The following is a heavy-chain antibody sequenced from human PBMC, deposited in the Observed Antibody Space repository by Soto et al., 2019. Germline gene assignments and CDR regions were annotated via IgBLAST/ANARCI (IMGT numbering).Heavy chain of an antibody. D-gene: IGHD2-21*02. CDR2: IWHDGSDK. CDR3: ARGVLEGLPGGGDCFTVDY. V-gene: IGHV3-33*01. CDR1: GFTFSNFG. J-gene: IGHJ4*02. Sequence: QVQLVESGGGVVQPGRSLRLSCAASGFTFSNFGMHWVRQAPGKGLEWLSIIWHDGSDKHYAGSVKGRFTVSRDNAKHTVYLEMNRLRDHDTGVYYCARGVLEGLPGGGDCFTVDYWCQGTLVTVSS.